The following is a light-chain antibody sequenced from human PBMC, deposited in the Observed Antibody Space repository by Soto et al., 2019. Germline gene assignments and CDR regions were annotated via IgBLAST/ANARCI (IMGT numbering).Light chain of an antibody. J-gene: IGLJ2*01. CDR3: QVLDTDNDHVV. CDR1: NIGIKS. CDR2: DDS. Sequence: SYELTQPPSVSVAPGRTAMITCGGNNIGIKSVHWYQQQPGQAPVLVVYDDSDRPSGIPERFSGSNSGNTATLTISRVEAGDEADYYCQVLDTDNDHVVFGGGTKLTVL. V-gene: IGLV3-21*02.